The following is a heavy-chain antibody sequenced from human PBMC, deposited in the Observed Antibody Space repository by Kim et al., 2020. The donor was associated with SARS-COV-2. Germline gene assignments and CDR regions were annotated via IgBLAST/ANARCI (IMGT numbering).Heavy chain of an antibody. CDR1: GYTLTELS. Sequence: ASVKVSCKVSGYTLTELSMHWVRQAPGKGLEWMGGFDPEDGETIYAQKFQGRVTMTEDTSTDTAYMELSSLRSEDTAVYYCATVRPPYCSSTSCYRGDWFDPWGQGTLVTVSS. CDR2: FDPEDGET. V-gene: IGHV1-24*01. CDR3: ATVRPPYCSSTSCYRGDWFDP. D-gene: IGHD2-2*01. J-gene: IGHJ5*02.